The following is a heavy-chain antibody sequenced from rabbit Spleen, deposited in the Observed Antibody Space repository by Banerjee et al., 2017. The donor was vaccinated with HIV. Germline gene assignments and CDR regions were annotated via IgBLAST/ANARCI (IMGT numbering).Heavy chain of an antibody. CDR1: GLDFSSGDW. J-gene: IGHJ6*01. CDR3: ATSNGGNDRYGL. D-gene: IGHD1-1*01. Sequence: QEQLVEYGGGLVQPEGSLTLTCKASGLDFSSGDWICWVRQAPGKGLEWIACISAGSGNTYYASWAKGRFTISKTSSTTVTLQMTSLTAADTATYFCATSNGGNDRYGLWGPGTLVTVS. V-gene: IGHV1S45*01. CDR2: ISAGSGNT.